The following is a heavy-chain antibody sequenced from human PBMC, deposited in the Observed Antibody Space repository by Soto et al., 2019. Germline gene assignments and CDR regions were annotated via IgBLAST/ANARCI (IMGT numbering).Heavy chain of an antibody. Sequence: RLSCAASGFTFSSYWMSWVRQVPGKGPEWVANIKHDGSEKYYGDSVKGRFTISRDNAKNSVYLQMNSLRVEDTAVYYCARELVRYNWNYLTSRGMDVWGQGATVTAP. J-gene: IGHJ6*02. CDR1: GFTFSSYW. V-gene: IGHV3-7*03. CDR2: IKHDGSEK. CDR3: ARELVRYNWNYLTSRGMDV. D-gene: IGHD1-7*01.